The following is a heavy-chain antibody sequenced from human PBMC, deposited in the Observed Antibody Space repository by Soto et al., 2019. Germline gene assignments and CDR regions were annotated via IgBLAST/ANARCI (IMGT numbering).Heavy chain of an antibody. V-gene: IGHV4-4*02. CDR2: IHDSGST. CDR1: GASIGTSNW. CDR3: ARLKTYDILNKSAP. J-gene: IGHJ5*02. Sequence: PSETLSLTCAVSGASIGTSNWWSWVRQSPGKGLEWIGEIHDSGSTEYNPSLKSRVTISLDKSKNQFSLNVSSVTAADTAVYYCARLKTYDILNKSAPWGQGTLVTVSS. D-gene: IGHD3-9*01.